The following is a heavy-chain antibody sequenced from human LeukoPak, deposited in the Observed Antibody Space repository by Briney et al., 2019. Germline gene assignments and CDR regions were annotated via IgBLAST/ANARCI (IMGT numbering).Heavy chain of an antibody. CDR3: AVYSSSWPFDY. Sequence: GGSLRLSCAASGFTFDDYAMHWVRQAPGKGLEWVSGISWNSGSIGYADSVKGRFTISRDNAKNSLYLQMNSLRAEDTALYYCAVYSSSWPFDYWGQGTLVTVSS. D-gene: IGHD6-13*01. CDR1: GFTFDDYA. V-gene: IGHV3-9*01. J-gene: IGHJ4*02. CDR2: ISWNSGSI.